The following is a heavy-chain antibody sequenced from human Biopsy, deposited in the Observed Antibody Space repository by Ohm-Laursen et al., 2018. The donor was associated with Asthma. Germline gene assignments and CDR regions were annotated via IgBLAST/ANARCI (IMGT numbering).Heavy chain of an antibody. CDR3: ARVPTTLRYFDL. V-gene: IGHV4-61*01. J-gene: IGHJ2*01. CDR1: GGSVSSGSYY. CDR2: ISYSGST. Sequence: SDTLSLTCTVSGGSVSSGSYYWSWIRQPPGKGLAWVSYISYSGSTDYNPSLKSRLTISMDTSKNQFSLKLSSETAADTAVYYCARVPTTLRYFDLWGRGTLVTVSS. D-gene: IGHD2-15*01.